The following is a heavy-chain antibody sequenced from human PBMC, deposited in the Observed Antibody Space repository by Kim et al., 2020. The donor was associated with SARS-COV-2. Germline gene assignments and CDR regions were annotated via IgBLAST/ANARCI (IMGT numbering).Heavy chain of an antibody. CDR2: ISSSSTI. D-gene: IGHD3-16*01. CDR1: GFTFSSYS. CDR3: AGGSYYDNGMDV. J-gene: IGHJ6*02. Sequence: GGSLRLSCAASGFTFSSYSMNWVRQAPGKGLEWVSYISSSSTIYYADSVKGRFTISRDNAKNSLYLQMNSLRAEDTAVYYCAGGSYYDNGMDVWGQGTTVTVSS. V-gene: IGHV3-48*04.